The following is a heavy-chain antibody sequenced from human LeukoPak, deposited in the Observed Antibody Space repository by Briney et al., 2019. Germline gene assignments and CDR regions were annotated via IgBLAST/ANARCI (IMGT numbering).Heavy chain of an antibody. V-gene: IGHV4-59*01. CDR3: ARAYYDFWSGYPTRFDP. CDR1: GGSISSYF. CDR2: IYYSGST. D-gene: IGHD3-3*01. J-gene: IGHJ5*02. Sequence: SETLSLTCTVSGGSISSYFWSWIRQPPGKGLQWIGYIYYSGSTIYNPSLKSRVTISVDTSKNQFSLKLSSVTAADTAVYYCARAYYDFWSGYPTRFDPWGQGTLVTVSS.